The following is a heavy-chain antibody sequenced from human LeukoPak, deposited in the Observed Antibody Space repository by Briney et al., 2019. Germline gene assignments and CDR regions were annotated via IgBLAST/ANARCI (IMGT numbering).Heavy chain of an antibody. D-gene: IGHD4-17*01. CDR3: ATEEMTTVTAGAFDI. V-gene: IGHV1-2*02. CDR2: INPNSGGT. Sequence: ASVKVSCKASGYTFTGYYMHWVRQAPGQGLEWMGWINPNSGGTNYAQKFQGRVTMTRDTSISTAYMELSRLRSDDTAVYYCATEEMTTVTAGAFDIWGQGTMVTVSS. CDR1: GYTFTGYY. J-gene: IGHJ3*02.